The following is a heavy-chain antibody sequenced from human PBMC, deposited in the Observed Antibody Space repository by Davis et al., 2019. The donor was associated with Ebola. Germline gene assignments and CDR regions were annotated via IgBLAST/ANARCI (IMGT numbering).Heavy chain of an antibody. CDR1: GFSHSTSGMC. CDR3: ARILDSGSWVGAFDI. D-gene: IGHD1-26*01. J-gene: IGHJ3*02. CDR2: IDWDDDK. Sequence: SGPTLVKPTQTLTLTCTFSGFSHSTSGMCVSWIRQPPGKALEWLALIDWDDDKYYSTSLKTRLTISKDTSKNQVVLTMTNMDPVDTATYYCARILDSGSWVGAFDIWGQGTMVTVSS. V-gene: IGHV2-70*01.